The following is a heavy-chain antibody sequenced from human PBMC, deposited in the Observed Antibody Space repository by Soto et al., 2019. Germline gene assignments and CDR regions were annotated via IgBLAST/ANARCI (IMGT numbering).Heavy chain of an antibody. D-gene: IGHD3-3*01. J-gene: IGHJ4*02. V-gene: IGHV4-39*01. CDR3: ARHERRDYDFWSGYGDY. CDR2: IYYSGRT. CDR1: GGSISSSSYY. Sequence: QLQLQESGPGLVKPSETLSLTCTVSGGSISSSSYYWGWIRQPPGKGLEWIGSIYYSGRTYYNPSLKSRVTISGDTSNNQFSLKLSSVTAADTAVYYCARHERRDYDFWSGYGDYWGQGTLVTVSS.